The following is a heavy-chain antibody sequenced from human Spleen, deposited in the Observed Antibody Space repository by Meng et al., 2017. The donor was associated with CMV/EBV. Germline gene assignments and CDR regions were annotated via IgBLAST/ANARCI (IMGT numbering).Heavy chain of an antibody. CDR3: AREPPVEPHAFDI. D-gene: IGHD1-26*01. CDR2: ISNDGSNK. V-gene: IGHV3-30*14. Sequence: GESLKISCEASGFTFNIYAMHWVRQAPGKGPQWVAVISNDGSNKYYADSVKGRFTISRDNSKNTLFLQMNSLRAEDTAVYYCAREPPVEPHAFDIWGQGTMVTVSS. CDR1: GFTFNIYA. J-gene: IGHJ3*02.